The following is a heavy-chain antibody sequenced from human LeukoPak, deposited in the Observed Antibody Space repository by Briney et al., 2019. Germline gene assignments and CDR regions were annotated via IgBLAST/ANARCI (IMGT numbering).Heavy chain of an antibody. J-gene: IGHJ4*02. V-gene: IGHV3-33*08. CDR2: IAYDGSRA. D-gene: IGHD1-14*01. CDR1: GFPFTSYW. CDR3: TRYNNDHFDY. Sequence: GGSLRLSCAASGFPFTSYWMHWFRQTPGKGLEWVAVIAYDGSRAFYADSVKGRFTISRDNSKNTMSVQMDDLRAEDTAVYYCTRYNNDHFDYWGQGTLVTVSS.